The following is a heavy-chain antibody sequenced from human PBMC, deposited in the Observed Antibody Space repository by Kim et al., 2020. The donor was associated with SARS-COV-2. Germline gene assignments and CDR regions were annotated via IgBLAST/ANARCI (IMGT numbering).Heavy chain of an antibody. CDR3: AKWEYSSSPIDY. Sequence: YYADSVKGRFTISRDNSKNTLYLQMNSLRAEDTAVYYCAKWEYSSSPIDYWGQGTLVTVSS. J-gene: IGHJ4*02. V-gene: IGHV3-23*01. D-gene: IGHD6-6*01.